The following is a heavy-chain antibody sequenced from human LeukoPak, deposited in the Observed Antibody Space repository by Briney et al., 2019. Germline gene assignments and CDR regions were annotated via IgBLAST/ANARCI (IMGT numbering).Heavy chain of an antibody. D-gene: IGHD5-12*01. CDR2: INHSGST. J-gene: IGHJ6*02. CDR1: GGSFSGYY. CDR3: ASLPLRLYYYGMDV. V-gene: IGHV4-34*01. Sequence: SETLSLTCAVYGGSFSGYYWSWIRQPPGKGLEWIGEINHSGSTNYNPSLKSRVTISVDTSKNQFSLKLSSVTAADTAVYYCASLPLRLYYYGMDVWGQGTTVTVSS.